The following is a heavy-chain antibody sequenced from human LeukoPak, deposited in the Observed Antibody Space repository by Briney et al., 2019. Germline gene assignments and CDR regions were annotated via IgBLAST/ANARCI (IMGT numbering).Heavy chain of an antibody. V-gene: IGHV3-53*01. CDR2: IYSGGIT. CDR3: ARDQAVAGYLIDY. Sequence: GGSLRLSCAASGFTVSSNDMSWVRQAPGKGLEWVSAIYSGGITYYADSVKGRFTISRDNAKNSLYLQMNSLRAEDTAVYYCARDQAVAGYLIDYWGQGTLVTVSS. CDR1: GFTVSSND. J-gene: IGHJ4*02. D-gene: IGHD6-19*01.